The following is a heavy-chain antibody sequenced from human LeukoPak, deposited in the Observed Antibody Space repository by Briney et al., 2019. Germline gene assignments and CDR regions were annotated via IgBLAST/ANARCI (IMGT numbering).Heavy chain of an antibody. CDR1: GGSVCTNNYY. J-gene: IGHJ5*02. Sequence: PSETLSLTCTVSGGSVCTNNYYWGWIRQSPGKGLEWIGSIYYSGTTYYNPSLKSPVPISVDTSKNQISLKLNSVTAADTGLYYCARHELTGFSCAHWFDPWGQGTLVTVSS. CDR3: ARHELTGFSCAHWFDP. V-gene: IGHV4-39*01. CDR2: IYYSGTT. D-gene: IGHD1-14*01.